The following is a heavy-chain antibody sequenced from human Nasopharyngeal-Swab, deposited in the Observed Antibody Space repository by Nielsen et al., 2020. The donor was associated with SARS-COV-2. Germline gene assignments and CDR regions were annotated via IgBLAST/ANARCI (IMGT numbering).Heavy chain of an antibody. D-gene: IGHD3-3*01. V-gene: IGHV4-4*02. J-gene: IGHJ6*02. CDR2: IYHSGST. Sequence: WIRQRPGKGLEWIGGIYHSGSTNYNPSLKSRVTTSVDKSKNQFSLKLSSVTAADTAVYYCARGKTGILEWLLPDEMSYGMDVWGQGTTVTVSS. CDR3: ARGKTGILEWLLPDEMSYGMDV.